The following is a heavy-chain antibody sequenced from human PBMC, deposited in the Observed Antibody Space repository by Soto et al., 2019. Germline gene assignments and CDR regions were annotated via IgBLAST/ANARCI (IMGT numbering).Heavy chain of an antibody. J-gene: IGHJ5*02. V-gene: IGHV5-51*01. CDR2: VYPRDSDT. Sequence: GESLKISCKASGYIFIDYWIGWVRQMPGKGLEWIGIVYPRDSDTRYSPSFQGQVTISADRSTGTAFLQWRSLKASDTALYYCARTPLPGYSIQFNSWGQGTLVTVSS. D-gene: IGHD2-15*01. CDR1: GYIFIDYW. CDR3: ARTPLPGYSIQFNS.